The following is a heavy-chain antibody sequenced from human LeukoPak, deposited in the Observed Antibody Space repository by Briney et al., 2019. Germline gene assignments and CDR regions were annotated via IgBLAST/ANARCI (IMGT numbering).Heavy chain of an antibody. V-gene: IGHV4-30-4*01. CDR2: IYYSGTT. D-gene: IGHD6-13*01. CDR3: ARVASSWPHYYFDY. Sequence: SETLSLTCTVSGGSISSGDHYWSWIRQPPGKGLQWIGYIYYSGTTYYNTSLRGRVTMSVDTSKNQFSLKLSSVTAADTAVYYCARVASSWPHYYFDYWGLGTLVTVSS. CDR1: GGSISSGDHY. J-gene: IGHJ4*02.